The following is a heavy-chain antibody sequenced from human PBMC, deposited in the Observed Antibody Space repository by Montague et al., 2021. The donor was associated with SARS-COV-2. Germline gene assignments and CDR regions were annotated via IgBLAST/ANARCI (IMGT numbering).Heavy chain of an antibody. CDR1: GGSFSGYY. J-gene: IGHJ4*02. CDR2: INHSGTT. Sequence: SXTLSLTCAVYGGSFSGYYWTWIRQSPGKGLEWIAEINHSGTTNYNFNPSLRSRVTISVDTSKSQFSLELSSVTAADTGVYYCARWDPQTLTLIGLRGKSASDYWGQGTLVTVSS. D-gene: IGHD4-23*01. CDR3: ARWDPQTLTLIGLRGKSASDY. V-gene: IGHV4-34*01.